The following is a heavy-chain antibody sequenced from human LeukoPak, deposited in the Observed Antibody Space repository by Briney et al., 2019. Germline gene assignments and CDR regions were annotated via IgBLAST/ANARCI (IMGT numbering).Heavy chain of an antibody. CDR2: IRYDGSNK. CDR1: GFTFSSYG. Sequence: PGGSLRLSCAASGFTFSSYGMHWVRQAPGKGLEWVAFIRYDGSNKYYADSVKGRFTISRDNSKNTLYLQMNSLRAEDTAVYYCARALKYGVAAPTGNWFDPWGQGTLVTVSS. CDR3: ARALKYGVAAPTGNWFDP. D-gene: IGHD6-19*01. J-gene: IGHJ5*02. V-gene: IGHV3-30*02.